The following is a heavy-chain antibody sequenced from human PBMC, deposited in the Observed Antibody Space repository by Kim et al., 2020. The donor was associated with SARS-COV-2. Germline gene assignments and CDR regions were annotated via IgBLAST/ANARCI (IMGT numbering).Heavy chain of an antibody. J-gene: IGHJ4*02. CDR3: GRSDYTASSVRY. CDR1: GFTFTSYW. V-gene: IGHV3-74*01. CDR2: INADGSNT. D-gene: IGHD2-2*02. Sequence: PGGSLRLSCAASGFTFTSYWLHWFRQAPGKGLVWVSRINADGSNTNYADSVKGRFTISRDNAKNTLYLQMNSLRDEDTALYFCGRSDYTASSVRYWGQGTLVIVSS.